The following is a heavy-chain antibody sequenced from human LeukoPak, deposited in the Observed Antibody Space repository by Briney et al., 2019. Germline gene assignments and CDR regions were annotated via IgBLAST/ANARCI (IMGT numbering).Heavy chain of an antibody. CDR2: ITHSGST. D-gene: IGHD3-10*01. Sequence: SETLSLTCAVYGGSFSGYYWSWIRQPPGKGLEWIGEITHSGSTNYDPSLKSRVTISVDTSKNQFSLKLSSVTAADTAVYYCARHRRRLLWFGEPNMDVWGKGTTVTISS. CDR1: GGSFSGYY. CDR3: ARHRRRLLWFGEPNMDV. V-gene: IGHV4-34*01. J-gene: IGHJ6*03.